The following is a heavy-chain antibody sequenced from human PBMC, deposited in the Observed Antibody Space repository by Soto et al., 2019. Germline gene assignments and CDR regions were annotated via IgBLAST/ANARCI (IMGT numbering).Heavy chain of an antibody. CDR3: SRGQWYDSSGYPEPTGFDH. D-gene: IGHD3-22*01. CDR1: GFTVSSNY. V-gene: IGHV3-53*01. J-gene: IGHJ5*02. Sequence: GGTLRLSCAASGFTVSSNYMSWVRQAPGKGLEWVSVIYIGGSTYYADSVKGRFTISRYNSKNPLYLQMNSLSDEDTAVYYCSRGQWYDSSGYPEPTGFDHWGQGTLVTVSS. CDR2: IYIGGST.